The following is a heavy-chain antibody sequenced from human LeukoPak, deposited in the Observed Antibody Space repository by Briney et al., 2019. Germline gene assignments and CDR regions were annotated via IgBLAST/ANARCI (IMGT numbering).Heavy chain of an antibody. Sequence: SETLSLTCTVSGASISGSSYHWSWIRQPPGQGLEWIGTIHSSGNTYYNPSLKSRVTISVDTSKNQFSLKLSSVTAADTAVYYCARPAGWLPRYYFEYWGQGTLVTVSS. CDR1: GASISGSSYH. V-gene: IGHV4-39*01. CDR3: ARPAGWLPRYYFEY. CDR2: IHSSGNT. D-gene: IGHD5-24*01. J-gene: IGHJ4*02.